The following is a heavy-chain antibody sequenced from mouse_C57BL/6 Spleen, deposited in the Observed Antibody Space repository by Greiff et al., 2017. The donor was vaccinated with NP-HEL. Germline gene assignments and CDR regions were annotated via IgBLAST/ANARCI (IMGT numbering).Heavy chain of an antibody. CDR3: AREDAMDY. Sequence: QVQLQQPGAELVMPGASVKLSCKASGYTFTSYWMHWVKQRPGQGLEWIGEIDPSDSYPNYNQKFKGKSTLTVDKSSSTAYMQLSSLTSEDSAVYYCAREDAMDYWGQGTSVTVSS. CDR2: IDPSDSYP. J-gene: IGHJ4*01. CDR1: GYTFTSYW. V-gene: IGHV1-69*01.